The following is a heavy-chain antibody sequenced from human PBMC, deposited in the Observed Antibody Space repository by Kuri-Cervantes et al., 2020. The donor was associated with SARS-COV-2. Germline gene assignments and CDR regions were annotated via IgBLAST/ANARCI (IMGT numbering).Heavy chain of an antibody. CDR2: ISYDGSNK. J-gene: IGHJ6*02. Sequence: GESLKISCAASGFTFSSYAMSWVRQAPGKGLEWVAVISYDGSNKYYADSVKGRFTISRDNSKNTLYLQMNSLRAEDTAVYYCAKDLGDIVVVPAAMLPQGMDVWGQGTTVTVSS. CDR1: GFTFSSYA. V-gene: IGHV3-30*18. D-gene: IGHD2-2*01. CDR3: AKDLGDIVVVPAAMLPQGMDV.